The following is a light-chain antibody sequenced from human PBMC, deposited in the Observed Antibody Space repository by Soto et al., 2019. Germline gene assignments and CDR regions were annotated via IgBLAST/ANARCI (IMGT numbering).Light chain of an antibody. Sequence: DIQMTQSPSTLSASVGDRVTITCRASQSISTWLAWYQQKPGKAPKLLIYKASSLESGAPSRFSGSGSGTEFTLTISSLQPDDFATYYCQQYNTKPWTFGQGTKVEIK. CDR2: KAS. CDR3: QQYNTKPWT. V-gene: IGKV1-5*03. CDR1: QSISTW. J-gene: IGKJ1*01.